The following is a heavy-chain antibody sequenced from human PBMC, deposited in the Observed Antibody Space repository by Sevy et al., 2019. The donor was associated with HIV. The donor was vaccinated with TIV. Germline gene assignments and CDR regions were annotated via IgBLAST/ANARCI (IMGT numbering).Heavy chain of an antibody. V-gene: IGHV4-59*01. Sequence: SETLSLTCSVSGGPISSYYWSWIRQPPGKRLEWIGYIHYSGSTNYNPSLNSRLTISVDTSKNQFSLRLTSVTAADTAVYYCARAPPVRSGYDSLNWFDPWGQGILVTVSS. J-gene: IGHJ5*02. D-gene: IGHD5-12*01. CDR1: GGPISSYY. CDR2: IHYSGST. CDR3: ARAPPVRSGYDSLNWFDP.